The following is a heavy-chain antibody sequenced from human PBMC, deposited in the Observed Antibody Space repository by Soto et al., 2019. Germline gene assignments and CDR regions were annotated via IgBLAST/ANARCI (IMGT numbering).Heavy chain of an antibody. CDR2: IKEDGSEE. CDR3: ATAISSPFSNFDY. Sequence: EVQLVQSGGDLVQPGGSLRLSCVASGFTFSTYWMTWVRQAPGMGLEWVASIKEDGSEEVYVDSVKGRFSISRDNAKTSLYLQLNSLRADDTAVYYCATAISSPFSNFDYWGQGSLVTVSS. D-gene: IGHD2-2*01. V-gene: IGHV3-7*01. J-gene: IGHJ4*02. CDR1: GFTFSTYW.